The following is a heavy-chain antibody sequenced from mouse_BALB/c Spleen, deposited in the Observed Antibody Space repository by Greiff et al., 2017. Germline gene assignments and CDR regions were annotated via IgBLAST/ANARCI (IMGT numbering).Heavy chain of an antibody. J-gene: IGHJ4*01. Sequence: EVKLVESGGGLVQPGGSLKLSCAASGFTFSSYTMSWVRQTPEKRLEWVAYISNGGGSTYYPDTVKGRFTISRDNAKNTLYLQMSSLKSEDTAMYYCARYYYGSSPYAMDYWGQGTSVTVSS. CDR3: ARYYYGSSPYAMDY. V-gene: IGHV5-12-2*01. D-gene: IGHD1-1*01. CDR2: ISNGGGST. CDR1: GFTFSSYT.